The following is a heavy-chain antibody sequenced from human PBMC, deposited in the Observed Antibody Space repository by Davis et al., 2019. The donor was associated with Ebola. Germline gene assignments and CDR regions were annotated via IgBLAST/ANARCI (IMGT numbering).Heavy chain of an antibody. V-gene: IGHV3-30*18. Sequence: GEPLKISCAASGFTFSSYGMHWVRQAPGKGLEWVAVISNDGSEMYYADSVKGRFTISRDNTKNTLYLQLNSLTSEDTAVYYCAKETHRYCSGGTCYSFDHWGQGTLVTVSS. J-gene: IGHJ4*02. CDR2: ISNDGSEM. CDR1: GFTFSSYG. D-gene: IGHD2-15*01. CDR3: AKETHRYCSGGTCYSFDH.